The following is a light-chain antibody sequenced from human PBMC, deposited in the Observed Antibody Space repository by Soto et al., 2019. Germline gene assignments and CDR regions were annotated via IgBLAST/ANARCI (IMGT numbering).Light chain of an antibody. CDR1: QRPLHSNGYTY. Sequence: DIVMTQSPLSLPVTPGEPASISCRSSQRPLHSNGYTYLDWYLQKPGQSPQLLIYLGSTRASGVPDRFSGSGSGTDFTLRISRVEAEDIGVYYCMQALQTPWTFGQGTKVEIK. CDR3: MQALQTPWT. J-gene: IGKJ1*01. CDR2: LGS. V-gene: IGKV2-28*01.